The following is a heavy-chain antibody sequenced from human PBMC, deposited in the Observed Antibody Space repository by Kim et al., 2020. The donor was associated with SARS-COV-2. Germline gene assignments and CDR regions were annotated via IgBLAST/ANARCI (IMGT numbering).Heavy chain of an antibody. CDR1: GGSFSGYY. D-gene: IGHD5-18*01. CDR2: INHSGST. V-gene: IGHV4-34*01. Sequence: SETLSLTCAVYGGSFSGYYWSWIRQPPGKGLEWIGEINHSGSTNYNPSLKSRVTISVDTSKNQFSLKLSSVTAADTAVYYCARSRGYSPGPDRWGQGTLVTGSS. J-gene: IGHJ4*02. CDR3: ARSRGYSPGPDR.